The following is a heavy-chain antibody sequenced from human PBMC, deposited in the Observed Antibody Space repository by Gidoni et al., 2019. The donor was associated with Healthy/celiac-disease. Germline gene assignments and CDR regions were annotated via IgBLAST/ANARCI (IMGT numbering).Heavy chain of an antibody. Sequence: QVQLQESGPGLVKPSQTLSLTCTVSGGSISSGGYYWSWIRQHPGKGLEWIGYIYYSGSTYYNPSLKSRVTISVDTSKNQFSLKLSSVTAADTAVYYCARGAHPRAAAGERWLQHWGQGTLVTVSS. J-gene: IGHJ1*01. V-gene: IGHV4-31*03. CDR3: ARGAHPRAAAGERWLQH. CDR1: GGSISSGGYY. CDR2: IYYSGST. D-gene: IGHD6-13*01.